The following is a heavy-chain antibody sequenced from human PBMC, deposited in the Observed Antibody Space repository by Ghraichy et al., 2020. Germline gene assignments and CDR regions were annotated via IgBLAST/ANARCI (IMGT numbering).Heavy chain of an antibody. Sequence: GGSLRLSCAASGFTFSTYAMSWVRQAPGKGLEWVSTISGSGGSPYYADSVKGRFTISRGNSKDTLFLQMNSLRAEDTAVYFCAKSLGSSWSASEYYYYGMDVWGEGTTVTVSS. CDR1: GFTFSTYA. D-gene: IGHD6-13*01. J-gene: IGHJ6*04. CDR3: AKSLGSSWSASEYYYYGMDV. V-gene: IGHV3-23*01. CDR2: ISGSGGSP.